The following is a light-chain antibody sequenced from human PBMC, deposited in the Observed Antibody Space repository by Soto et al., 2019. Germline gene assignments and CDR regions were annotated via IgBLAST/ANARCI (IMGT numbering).Light chain of an antibody. CDR2: TNN. V-gene: IGLV1-44*01. J-gene: IGLJ1*01. Sequence: QSVLTQPRSACGTPGQRVTISCYGSSSNIGSSNVNWYQQLPGTAPKLLIYTNNQRPSGVPDRFSGSKSGTSASLAISGLQSEDEADYYCAAWDDSLNGRVFGTGTKVTVL. CDR1: SSNIGSSN. CDR3: AAWDDSLNGRV.